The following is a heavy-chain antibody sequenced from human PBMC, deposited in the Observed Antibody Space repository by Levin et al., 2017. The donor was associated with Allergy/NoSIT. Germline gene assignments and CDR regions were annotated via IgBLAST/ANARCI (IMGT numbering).Heavy chain of an antibody. D-gene: IGHD4-23*01. CDR3: ARHREYGGSDS. J-gene: IGHJ4*02. CDR1: GGFIHSYF. Sequence: ESLKISCTVSGGFIHSYFWSWIRQPPGKGLEWIGYIYYNWNTDYNPSLKSRVTISGDTSKNQFSLRLSSVTAADTAVYYCARHREYGGSDSWGQGTLVTVSS. CDR2: IYYNWNT. V-gene: IGHV4-59*08.